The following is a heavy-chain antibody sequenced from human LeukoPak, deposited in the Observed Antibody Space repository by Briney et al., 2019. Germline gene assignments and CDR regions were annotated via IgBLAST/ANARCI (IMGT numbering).Heavy chain of an antibody. D-gene: IGHD1-14*01. CDR3: ARVTTFYYYYYMDV. CDR1: GGSISTYY. V-gene: IGHV4-59*12. J-gene: IGHJ6*03. Sequence: SETLSLTCTVSGGSISTYYWTWIRQHPGGGLEWIGYVFHTGSTNYNPSLKSRVTISVDTSKNQFSLKLSSVTAADTAVYYCARVTTFYYYYYMDVWGKGTTVTVSS. CDR2: VFHTGST.